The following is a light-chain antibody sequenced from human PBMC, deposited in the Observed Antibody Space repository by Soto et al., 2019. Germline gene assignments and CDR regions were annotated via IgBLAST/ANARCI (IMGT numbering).Light chain of an antibody. CDR3: QQYKNWLALT. V-gene: IGKV3-15*01. J-gene: IGKJ4*01. CDR2: GVS. CDR1: QRLSSN. Sequence: EIVMTQSPATLAVSPGERPTLSCRASQRLSSNLAWYQQKPGQAPRLLIYGVSTRATGVPARFSGSGSGTEFTLTISSLQSEDSAVYYCQQYKNWLALTFGGGTKVDIK.